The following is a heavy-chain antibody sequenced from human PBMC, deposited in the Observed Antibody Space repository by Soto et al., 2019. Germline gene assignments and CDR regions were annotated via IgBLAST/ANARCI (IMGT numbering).Heavy chain of an antibody. CDR1: GFTFSDYY. CDR3: ARESRDYYYYGMDV. Sequence: GGSLRLSCAASGFTFSDYYMSWIRQAPGKGLEWVSYISSSSSYTNYADSVKGRFTISRDNAKNSLYLQMNSLRAEDTAVYYCARESRDYYYYGMDVWGQGTTVTVSS. J-gene: IGHJ6*02. CDR2: ISSSSSYT. V-gene: IGHV3-11*05.